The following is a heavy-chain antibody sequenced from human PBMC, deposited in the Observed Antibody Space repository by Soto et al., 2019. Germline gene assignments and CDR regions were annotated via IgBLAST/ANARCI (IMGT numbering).Heavy chain of an antibody. Sequence: QLQLQESGPGLVKPSETLSLTCTVSGGSISSSSYYWGWIRQPPGKGLEWIGSIYYSGSTYYNPSLKSRVTISVDTSNNQFSLKLSSVTAADTAVYYCARRTVTELIDYWGQGTLVTVSS. D-gene: IGHD4-17*01. CDR1: GGSISSSSYY. CDR2: IYYSGST. CDR3: ARRTVTELIDY. V-gene: IGHV4-39*01. J-gene: IGHJ4*02.